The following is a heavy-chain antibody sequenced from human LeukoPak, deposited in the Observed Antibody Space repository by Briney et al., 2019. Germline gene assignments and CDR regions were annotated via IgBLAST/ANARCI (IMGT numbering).Heavy chain of an antibody. V-gene: IGHV3-7*01. CDR1: GFTFRNYW. J-gene: IGHJ6*02. CDR3: ARGHHGMDV. Sequence: GGSLRLSCAASGFTFRNYWMNWVRQAPGKGLEWVAYINQGGSEKQHADSVKGRSTISRDNARSSLYLQMNSLRAEDTAVYYCARGHHGMDVWGQGTTVTVSS. CDR2: INQGGSEK.